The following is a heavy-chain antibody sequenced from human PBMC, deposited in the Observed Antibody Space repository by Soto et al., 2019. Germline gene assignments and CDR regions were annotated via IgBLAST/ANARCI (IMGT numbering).Heavy chain of an antibody. J-gene: IGHJ3*01. CDR3: AKDFDSYNGIYDPFDL. D-gene: IGHD3-22*01. Sequence: GGSLRLSCAASGFTFSSYAMSWVRQAPGKGLEWVSAISGSGGSTYYADSVKGRFTISRDNSKNTLYLQMNSLRAEDTAVYYCAKDFDSYNGIYDPFDLWGQGTMVTVSS. CDR2: ISGSGGST. CDR1: GFTFSSYA. V-gene: IGHV3-23*01.